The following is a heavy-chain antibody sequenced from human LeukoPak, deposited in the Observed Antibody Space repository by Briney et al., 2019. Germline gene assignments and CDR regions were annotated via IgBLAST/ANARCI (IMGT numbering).Heavy chain of an antibody. V-gene: IGHV3-23*01. J-gene: IGHJ4*02. D-gene: IGHD3-3*01. CDR3: PKASDQSSDFWSGYSPGESDY. Sequence: GGSLRLSCAASGFTFSSYAMSWVRQAPGKGLEWVSAISGSGGSTYYADSVKGRFTISRDNSKNTLYLQMNSLRAEDTAVYYCPKASDQSSDFWSGYSPGESDYWAQGPLVTVSS. CDR2: ISGSGGST. CDR1: GFTFSSYA.